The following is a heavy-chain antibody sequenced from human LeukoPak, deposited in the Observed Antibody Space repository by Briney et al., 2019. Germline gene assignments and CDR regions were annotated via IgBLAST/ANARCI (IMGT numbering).Heavy chain of an antibody. D-gene: IGHD3-9*01. V-gene: IGHV5-51*01. Sequence: PGESLQISCKGSGYSFTSYWIGWVRQMPGKGLEWMGIIYPGDSDTRYSPSFQGQVTISADKSISTAYLQWSSLKASDTAMYYCARQPAYYDILTGYPSYGMDVWGKGTTVTVSA. CDR3: ARQPAYYDILTGYPSYGMDV. CDR1: GYSFTSYW. J-gene: IGHJ6*04. CDR2: IYPGDSDT.